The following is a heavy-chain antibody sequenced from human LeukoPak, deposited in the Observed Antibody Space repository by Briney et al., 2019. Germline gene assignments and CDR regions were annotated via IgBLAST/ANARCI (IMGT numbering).Heavy chain of an antibody. CDR1: GGSISSSSYY. CDR2: IYYSGST. CDR3: ARDYLNNYDFWSGYYKYFDY. V-gene: IGHV4-39*07. J-gene: IGHJ4*02. Sequence: SETLSLTCTVSGGSISSSSYYWGWIRQPPGKGLEWIGSIYYSGSTYYNPSLKSRVTISVDTSKNQFSLKLSSVTAADTAGYSCARDYLNNYDFWSGYYKYFDYWGQGTLVTVSS. D-gene: IGHD3-3*01.